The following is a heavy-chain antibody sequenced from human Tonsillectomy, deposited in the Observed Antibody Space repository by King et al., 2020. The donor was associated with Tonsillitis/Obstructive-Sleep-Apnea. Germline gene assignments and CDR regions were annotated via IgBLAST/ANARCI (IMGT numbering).Heavy chain of an antibody. CDR3: ARADDSSGGAFDV. V-gene: IGHV3-48*03. J-gene: IGHJ3*01. D-gene: IGHD3-22*01. CDR2: ISNSGSTI. CDR1: GFTFSSYE. Sequence: VQLVESGGGLVQPGGSLRLSCAASGFTFSSYEMNWVRQAPGKGLEWVSYISNSGSTIYYVDSVKGRFTISRDSAKNSLYLQMNSLRAEDTAVYYCARADDSSGGAFDVWGQGTMVTVSS.